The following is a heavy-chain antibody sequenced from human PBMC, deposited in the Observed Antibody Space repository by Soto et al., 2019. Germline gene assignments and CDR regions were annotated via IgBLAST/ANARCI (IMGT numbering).Heavy chain of an antibody. J-gene: IGHJ5*02. Sequence: QVQLVQSGGEVKKPGASVTVSCKASGYTFINYHITWVRQAPGQGLEWMAWINTYNGMTDYAQKFQGRVTMTRDTATSTAYMALRNLGSDDTAGYFCAKSPRGERATAWGQGTLVTISS. CDR1: GYTFINYH. D-gene: IGHD4-4*01. CDR3: AKSPRGERATA. CDR2: INTYNGMT. V-gene: IGHV1-18*01.